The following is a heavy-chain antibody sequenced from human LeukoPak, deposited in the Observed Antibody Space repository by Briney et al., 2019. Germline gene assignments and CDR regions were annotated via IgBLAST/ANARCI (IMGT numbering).Heavy chain of an antibody. CDR3: ARAFGPGYFDY. J-gene: IGHJ4*02. Sequence: EGVSYISSSCSTIYYADSVKGRFTISRDNAKNSLYLQMNSLRAEDAAVYYCARAFGPGYFDYWGQGTLVTVSS. CDR2: ISSSCSTI. D-gene: IGHD3-10*01. V-gene: IGHV3-48*03.